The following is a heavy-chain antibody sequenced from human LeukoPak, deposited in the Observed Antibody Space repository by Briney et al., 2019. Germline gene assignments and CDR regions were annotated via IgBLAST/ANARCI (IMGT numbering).Heavy chain of an antibody. D-gene: IGHD4-4*01. CDR3: ARGDTVTLTPDY. V-gene: IGHV4-34*01. J-gene: IGHJ4*02. Sequence: SETLSLTCAVYGGSFSGYYWSWIRQPPGKGLEWIGEINHSGSTNYNPSLKSRVTISVDTSKNQFSLKLSSVTAADTAVYYCARGDTVTLTPDYWGQGTLVTVSS. CDR1: GGSFSGYY. CDR2: INHSGST.